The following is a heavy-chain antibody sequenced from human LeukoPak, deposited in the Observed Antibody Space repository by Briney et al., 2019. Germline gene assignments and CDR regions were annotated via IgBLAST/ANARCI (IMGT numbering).Heavy chain of an antibody. D-gene: IGHD6-19*01. CDR1: GFTFSSYA. CDR2: IKQDGSEK. V-gene: IGHV3-7*01. CDR3: ARMHVAVAGRRGDFDY. Sequence: GGSLRLSCAASGFTFSSYAMSWVRQAPGKGLAWVANIKQDGSEKYYVDSVKGRFTISRDNAKNSLYLQMNSLRAEDTAVYYCARMHVAVAGRRGDFDYWGQGTLVTVSS. J-gene: IGHJ4*02.